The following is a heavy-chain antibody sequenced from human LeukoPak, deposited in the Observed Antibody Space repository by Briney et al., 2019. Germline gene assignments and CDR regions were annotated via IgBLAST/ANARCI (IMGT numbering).Heavy chain of an antibody. CDR3: ARANFLYCSSTCLLDY. Sequence: GASVKVSCKASGYTFTDYYMHWVRQAPGQGFEWMGWINPNDGDTNYAQKFQGRVTMTRDTSISTAHMEVSRLRSDDTAVYYCARANFLYCSSTCLLDYWGQGTLVTVSS. D-gene: IGHD2-2*01. CDR1: GYTFTDYY. CDR2: INPNDGDT. J-gene: IGHJ4*02. V-gene: IGHV1-2*02.